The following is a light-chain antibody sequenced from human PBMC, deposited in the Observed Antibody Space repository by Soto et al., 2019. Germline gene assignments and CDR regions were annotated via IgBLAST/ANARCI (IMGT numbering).Light chain of an antibody. V-gene: IGKV1-27*01. CDR2: AAS. CDR3: QTYKGATPWT. Sequence: EIPITQSPSSLSSQDGDRVTITCRASQGISNYLAWYQQKPGKVPKLLIYAASTLQSGVPARFSGSGSGTDFTLTISSLQPEDVAIYYCQTYKGATPWTFGQG. J-gene: IGKJ1*01. CDR1: QGISNY.